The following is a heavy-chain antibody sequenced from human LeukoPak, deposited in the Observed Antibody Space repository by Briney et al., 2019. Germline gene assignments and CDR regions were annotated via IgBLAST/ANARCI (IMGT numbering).Heavy chain of an antibody. J-gene: IGHJ3*02. V-gene: IGHV3-30-3*01. CDR3: ARDPIAAAGSGAFDI. Sequence: PGGSLRLSCAASGFTFSSYAMHWVRQAPGKGLEWVAVISYDGSNKYCADSVKGRFTISRDNSKNTLYLQMNSLRAEDTAVYYCARDPIAAAGSGAFDIWGQGTMVTVSS. D-gene: IGHD6-13*01. CDR2: ISYDGSNK. CDR1: GFTFSSYA.